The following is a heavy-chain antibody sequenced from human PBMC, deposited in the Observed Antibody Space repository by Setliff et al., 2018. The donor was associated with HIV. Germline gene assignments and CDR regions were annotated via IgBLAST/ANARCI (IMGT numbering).Heavy chain of an antibody. J-gene: IGHJ4*02. CDR1: GLSFSHAW. CDR3: ALMLRGIPF. Sequence: GGSLRLSCAVSGLSFSHAWMSWVRQTPGKGLEWVGRSRSKSEGYATYYAASVKDRFIISRDESKTALFLQMNSLRTEDAAIYYCALMLRGIPFWGRGTLVTVSS. D-gene: IGHD3-10*01. CDR2: SRSKSEGYAT. V-gene: IGHV3-72*01.